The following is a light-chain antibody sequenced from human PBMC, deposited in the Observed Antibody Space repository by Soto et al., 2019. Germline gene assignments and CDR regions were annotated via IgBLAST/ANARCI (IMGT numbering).Light chain of an antibody. Sequence: IMLIPPSATPPFSSPERATLSCRGSRRVGSSVAGCQQNPGQPPRLLIYGAATRAAGVPARWSGSGYGGHVSLTTSSRLSDEDAAYHYRQHYDNWPCTFGGGTKVDIK. CDR3: QHYDNWPCT. V-gene: IGKV3-15*01. J-gene: IGKJ4*02. CDR1: RRVGSS. CDR2: GAA.